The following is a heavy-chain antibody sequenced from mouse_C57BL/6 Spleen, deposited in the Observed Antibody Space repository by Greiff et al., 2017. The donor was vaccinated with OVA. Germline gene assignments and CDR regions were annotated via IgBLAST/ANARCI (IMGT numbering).Heavy chain of an antibody. V-gene: IGHV1-52*01. CDR2: IDPSDSET. Sequence: QVHVKQPGAELVRPGSSVKLSCKASGYTFTSYWMHWVKQRPIQGLEWIGNIDPSDSETHYNQKFKDKATLTVDKSSSTAYMQLSSLTSEDSAVYYCARGVTRFAYWGQGTLVTVSA. J-gene: IGHJ3*01. CDR3: ARGVTRFAY. CDR1: GYTFTSYW. D-gene: IGHD2-2*01.